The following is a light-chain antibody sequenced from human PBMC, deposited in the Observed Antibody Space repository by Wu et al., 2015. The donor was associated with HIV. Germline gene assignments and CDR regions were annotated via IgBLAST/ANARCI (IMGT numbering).Light chain of an antibody. J-gene: IGKJ2*01. CDR1: QSINSRY. V-gene: IGKV3-20*01. CDR2: GAS. Sequence: EFVLTQSPGTLSLSPGERATLSCRASQSINSRYLAWYQQKPGQAPRLLIYGASNRDTGVPDRFSGSGSGTDFTLTITRLEPEDFAVYYCQQYDNSPPMYTFGQGTKLEIK. CDR3: QQYDNSPPMYT.